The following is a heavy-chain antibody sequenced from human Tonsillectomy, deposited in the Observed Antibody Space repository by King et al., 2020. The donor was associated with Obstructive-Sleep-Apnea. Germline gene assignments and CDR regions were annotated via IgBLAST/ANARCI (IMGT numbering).Heavy chain of an antibody. J-gene: IGHJ5*02. CDR1: GYTFSNYA. V-gene: IGHV7-4-1*02. CDR2: ISTSTGSP. CDR3: SGGPAAVGL. D-gene: IGHD6-13*01. Sequence: QLVQSGSELKKPGASVKVSCKASGYTFSNYAVNWMRQAPGQGLEWMGWISTSTGSPTYAQGFTGRFVFSLDTSVSTAYLQITSLKPEDTAFYYCSGGPAAVGLWGHGTLVTVSS.